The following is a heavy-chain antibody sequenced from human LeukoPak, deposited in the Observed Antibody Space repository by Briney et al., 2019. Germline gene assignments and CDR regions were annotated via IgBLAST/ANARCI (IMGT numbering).Heavy chain of an antibody. D-gene: IGHD1-26*01. Sequence: SETLSLTCTVSGGSISSYYWSWIRQPPGKGLEWIAYISDIGSINYNPSLKSRVTISLDTSKNQFSLKLSSVAAADTAVYYCARKGSGSYSSFDYWGQGTLVTVSS. J-gene: IGHJ4*02. CDR3: ARKGSGSYSSFDY. V-gene: IGHV4-59*01. CDR2: ISDIGSI. CDR1: GGSISSYY.